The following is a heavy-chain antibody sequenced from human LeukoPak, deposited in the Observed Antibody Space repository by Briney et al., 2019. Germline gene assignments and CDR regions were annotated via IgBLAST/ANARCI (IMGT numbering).Heavy chain of an antibody. CDR1: GFTFNNYA. CDR2: ITSSGST. CDR3: AKDLYGGYDFDC. J-gene: IGHJ4*02. V-gene: IGHV3-23*01. D-gene: IGHD4-17*01. Sequence: GASLRLSCAASGFTFNNYAMNWVRQAPGKGLEWVSVITSSGSTYYADSVKGRFTISRDNSKNTLYLQMNSLRAEDTAIYYCAKDLYGGYDFDCWGRGTLVTVSS.